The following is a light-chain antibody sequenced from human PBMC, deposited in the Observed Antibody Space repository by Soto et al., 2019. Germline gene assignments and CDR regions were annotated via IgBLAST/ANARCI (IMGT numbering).Light chain of an antibody. V-gene: IGKV1-5*03. CDR2: KAS. CDR3: QQYHIYSWT. Sequence: IHRTQSPSTLSASLGDRVSITCGASQNINSWLAWYQQKPGKAPKLLIYKASSLESGVPSRFSGGGSGTEFTLTISSLQPDDFATYYCQQYHIYSWTFGQGTKVDI. CDR1: QNINSW. J-gene: IGKJ1*01.